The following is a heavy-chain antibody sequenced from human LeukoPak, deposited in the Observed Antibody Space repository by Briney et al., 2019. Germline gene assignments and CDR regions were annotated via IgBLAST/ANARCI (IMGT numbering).Heavy chain of an antibody. CDR1: GFTFSSYE. CDR2: IYSGGST. V-gene: IGHV3-66*04. J-gene: IGHJ4*02. CDR3: ARQQWLDSSFDY. Sequence: GGSLRLSCAASGFTFSSYEMNWVRQAPGKGLEWVSVIYSGGSTYYADSVKGRFTISRDNSKNTLYLQMNSLRAEDTAVYYCARQQWLDSSFDYWGQGTLVTVSS. D-gene: IGHD6-19*01.